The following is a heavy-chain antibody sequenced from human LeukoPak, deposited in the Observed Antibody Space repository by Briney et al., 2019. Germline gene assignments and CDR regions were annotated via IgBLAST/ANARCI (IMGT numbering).Heavy chain of an antibody. CDR3: AKIAYGANFFDY. J-gene: IGHJ4*02. V-gene: IGHV1-18*01. CDR2: ISTYNGNT. D-gene: IGHD4/OR15-4a*01. CDR1: GYTFTNYD. Sequence: VASVKVSFKASGYTFTNYDINWVRQAPGQGLEWMGWISTYNGNTNYAQKLQGRGTMTTDTSTSTVYMELRSLGSDDTAVYYCAKIAYGANFFDYWGQGTLVTVSS.